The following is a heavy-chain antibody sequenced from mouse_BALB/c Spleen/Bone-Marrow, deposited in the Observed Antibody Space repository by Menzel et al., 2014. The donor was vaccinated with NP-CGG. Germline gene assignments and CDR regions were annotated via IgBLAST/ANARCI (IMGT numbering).Heavy chain of an antibody. V-gene: IGHV1-80*01. CDR1: GYVFSTYW. J-gene: IGHJ2*01. Sequence: VQLQESGAELVRPGSSVKISCKSSGYVFSTYWINWVKQRPGQGLEWIGQIYPGDGDTDFNGKFKDKATLTADESSNTAYMQLSSLTSEDPAVYFCARGGISVDYWGQGTTLTVSS. CDR3: ARGGISVDY. CDR2: IYPGDGDT.